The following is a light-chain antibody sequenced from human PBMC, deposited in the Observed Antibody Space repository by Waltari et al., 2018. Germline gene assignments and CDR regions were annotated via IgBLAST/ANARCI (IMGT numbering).Light chain of an antibody. V-gene: IGLV2-14*03. Sequence: QSALSQPASVSGSPGQSITISCTGSSSDVGGDDSVSWYQDHPGQAPKVIIYDVNYRPSGVSDRFSGSKSGNTASLTISGLQAEDEANYYCCSQSSYNGVIFGGGTKLTVL. CDR2: DVN. J-gene: IGLJ2*01. CDR3: CSQSSYNGVI. CDR1: SSDVGGDDS.